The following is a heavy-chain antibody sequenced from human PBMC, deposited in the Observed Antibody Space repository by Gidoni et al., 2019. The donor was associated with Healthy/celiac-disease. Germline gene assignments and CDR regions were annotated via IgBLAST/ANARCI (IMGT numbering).Heavy chain of an antibody. CDR2: IYSGGST. D-gene: IGHD3-10*01. CDR3: ARDTPYGSAFDY. Sequence: EVQLVESGGGLVPPGVSLSLSCAASGFTVSSNYMSWVRQAPGKGLEWVSVIYSGGSTYYADSVKGRFTISRDNSKNTLYLQMNSLRAEDTAVYYCARDTPYGSAFDYWGQGTLVTVSS. J-gene: IGHJ4*02. V-gene: IGHV3-66*01. CDR1: GFTVSSNY.